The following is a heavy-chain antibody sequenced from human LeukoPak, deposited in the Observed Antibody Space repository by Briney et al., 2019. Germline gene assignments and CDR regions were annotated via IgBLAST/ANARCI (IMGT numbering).Heavy chain of an antibody. V-gene: IGHV4-34*11. D-gene: IGHD3-3*01. J-gene: IGHJ4*02. CDR1: GGSFSGYY. CDR3: TRQALRFLEWFQGPYFDY. CDR2: IYHSGST. Sequence: SETLSLTCAVYGGSFSGYYWGWIRQPPGKGLEWIGSIYHSGSTYYNPSLKSRASIPVHTSKNQFPLNWSSTTSADTTGHYCTRQALRFLEWFQGPYFDYWGQGTLVTVSS.